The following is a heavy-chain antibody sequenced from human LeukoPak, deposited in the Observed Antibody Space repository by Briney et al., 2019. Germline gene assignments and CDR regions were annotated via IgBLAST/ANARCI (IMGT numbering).Heavy chain of an antibody. D-gene: IGHD5-12*01. CDR1: GGSFSGYY. CDR3: ARDPGVATQNWFDP. V-gene: IGHV4-34*09. CDR2: INHSGST. J-gene: IGHJ5*02. Sequence: SETLSLTCAVYGGSFSGYYWSWIRQPPGKGLEWIGEINHSGSTNYNPSLKSRVTISVDTSKNQFSLKLSSVTAADTAVYYCARDPGVATQNWFDPWGQGTLVTVSS.